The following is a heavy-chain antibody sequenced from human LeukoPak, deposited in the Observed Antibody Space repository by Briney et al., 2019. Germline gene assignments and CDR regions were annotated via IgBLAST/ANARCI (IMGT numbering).Heavy chain of an antibody. CDR2: ISSSSSYI. CDR3: ARDNDLLRYFDWPLDY. CDR1: GFTFSSYA. Sequence: PGRSLRLSCAASGFTFSSYAMSWVRQAPGKGLEWVSSISSSSSYIYYADSVKGRFTISRDNAKNSLYLQMNSLRAEDTAVYYCARDNDLLRYFDWPLDYWGQGTLVTVSS. D-gene: IGHD3-9*01. V-gene: IGHV3-21*01. J-gene: IGHJ4*02.